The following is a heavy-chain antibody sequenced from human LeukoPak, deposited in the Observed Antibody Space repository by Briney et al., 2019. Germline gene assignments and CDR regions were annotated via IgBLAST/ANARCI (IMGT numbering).Heavy chain of an antibody. V-gene: IGHV3-64*01. Sequence: GGSLRLSCAASGFTFSSYAMHWVRQAPGKGLEYVSAISSNGGSTYYANSVKGRFTISRDNSKNTLYLQMGSLRAEDMAVYYCARDSGNRGRSISFDYWGQGTLVTVSS. J-gene: IGHJ4*02. CDR3: ARDSGNRGRSISFDY. CDR1: GFTFSSYA. D-gene: IGHD6-13*01. CDR2: ISSNGGST.